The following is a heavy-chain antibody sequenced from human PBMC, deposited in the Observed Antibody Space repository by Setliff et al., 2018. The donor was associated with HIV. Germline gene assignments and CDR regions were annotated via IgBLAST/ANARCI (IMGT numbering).Heavy chain of an antibody. CDR2: IKEDGSET. V-gene: IGHV3-7*01. CDR1: GFTFSNFW. Sequence: GGSLRLSCATSGFTFSNFWMTWVRQAPGKGLEWVANIKEDGSETFYVDSVKGRFTMSRDNAKNLVYLEMNSLKVEDTAVYYCARDATRGGDFDFWGPGALVTVSS. D-gene: IGHD1-26*01. J-gene: IGHJ4*02. CDR3: ARDATRGGDFDF.